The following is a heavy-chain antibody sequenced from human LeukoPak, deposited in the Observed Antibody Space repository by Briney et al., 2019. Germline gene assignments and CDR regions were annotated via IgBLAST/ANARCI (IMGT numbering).Heavy chain of an antibody. V-gene: IGHV3-21*01. CDR3: AREYPDIVVVPALDP. D-gene: IGHD2-2*01. Sequence: PGGSLRLSCAASGFTFSSYSMNWVRQAPGKGLEWVSSISSSSSYIYYADSVKGRFTISRDNAKNSLYLQMNSLRAEDTAVYYRAREYPDIVVVPALDPWGQGTLVTVSS. CDR1: GFTFSSYS. CDR2: ISSSSSYI. J-gene: IGHJ5*02.